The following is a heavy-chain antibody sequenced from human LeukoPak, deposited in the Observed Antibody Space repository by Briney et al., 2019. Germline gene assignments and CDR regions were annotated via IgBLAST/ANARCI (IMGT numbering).Heavy chain of an antibody. CDR2: VSYSGST. CDR1: GDSFSSTYY. J-gene: IGHJ4*02. V-gene: IGHV4-39*01. D-gene: IGHD6-13*01. CDR3: SRATSTWYIDY. Sequence: SETLSLTCTVSGDSFSSTYYWGWIRQPPGKGLEWIGSVSYSGSTYYIPSLKSRVTISVDTSKKQISLKLISVTAADTAVYFCSRATSTWYIDYWGRGTLVTVSS.